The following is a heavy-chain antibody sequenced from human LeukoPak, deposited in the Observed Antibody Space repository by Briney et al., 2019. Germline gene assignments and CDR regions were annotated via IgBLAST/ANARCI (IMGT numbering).Heavy chain of an antibody. CDR1: GGSISSSSYY. CDR2: IYYSGST. Sequence: SETLSLTCTVSGGSISSSSYYWGWIRQPPGKGLEWIGSIYYSGSTYYNPSLKSRVTISVDTSKNQFSLKLSSVTAADTAVYYCARSPHYGSGSYPFDYWGQGTLVTASS. J-gene: IGHJ4*02. CDR3: ARSPHYGSGSYPFDY. D-gene: IGHD3-10*01. V-gene: IGHV4-39*01.